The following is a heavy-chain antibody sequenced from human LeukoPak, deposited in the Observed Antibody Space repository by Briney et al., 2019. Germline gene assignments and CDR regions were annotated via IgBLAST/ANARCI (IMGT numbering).Heavy chain of an antibody. V-gene: IGHV1-8*01. CDR2: MNPNSGNT. D-gene: IGHD3-3*01. J-gene: IGHJ5*02. CDR1: GYTFTSYD. CDR3: ARARGPFGVASQRWFDP. Sequence: ASVNVSCKASGYTFTSYDIHWVRQATGQGLEWMGWMNPNSGNTGYAQKFQGRVTMTRNTSISTAYMELSSLRSEDTAVYYCARARGPFGVASQRWFDPWGQGTLVTVSS.